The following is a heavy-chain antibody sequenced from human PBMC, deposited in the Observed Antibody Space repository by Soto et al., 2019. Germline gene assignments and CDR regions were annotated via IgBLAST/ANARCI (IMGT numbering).Heavy chain of an antibody. Sequence: GGSLRLSCAASGFTFSSYGMHWVRQAPGKGLEWVAVISYDGSNKYYADSVKGRFTISRDNSKNTLYLQMNSLRAEDTAVYYCAKDSRGYSGYGYYYYYYMDVWGKGTTVTVSS. CDR2: ISYDGSNK. V-gene: IGHV3-30*18. J-gene: IGHJ6*03. CDR3: AKDSRGYSGYGYYYYYYMDV. CDR1: GFTFSSYG. D-gene: IGHD5-12*01.